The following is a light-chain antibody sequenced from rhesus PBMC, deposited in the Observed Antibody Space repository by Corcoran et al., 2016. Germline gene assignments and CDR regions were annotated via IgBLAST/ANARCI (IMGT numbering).Light chain of an antibody. V-gene: IGKV1-32*01. CDR2: YEN. J-gene: IGKJ1*01. CDR3: QQYISFRT. Sequence: DNQMTQSPTYLSASVGDIVTITCRASQGISRYLNWYRQKPGIPPKHLIHYENRLESGDPSRLSVSGSGTEFTLPFTSLQPEVFATYYYQQYISFRTFGQETKVGIK. CDR1: QGISRY.